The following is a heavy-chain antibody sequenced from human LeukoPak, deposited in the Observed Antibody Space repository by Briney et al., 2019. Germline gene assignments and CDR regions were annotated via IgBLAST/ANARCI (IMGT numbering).Heavy chain of an antibody. D-gene: IGHD5-24*01. Sequence: GGSLRLSCEASGFTVSSHYMSWVRQAPGKGLEWVSVFYVGGSTYYADSVKGRFTISRDTSKNSLYLQMNSLSAEDTAVYYCARGDGYNFFDSWGQGTLVTVSS. CDR1: GFTVSSHY. CDR3: ARGDGYNFFDS. V-gene: IGHV3-66*02. J-gene: IGHJ4*02. CDR2: FYVGGST.